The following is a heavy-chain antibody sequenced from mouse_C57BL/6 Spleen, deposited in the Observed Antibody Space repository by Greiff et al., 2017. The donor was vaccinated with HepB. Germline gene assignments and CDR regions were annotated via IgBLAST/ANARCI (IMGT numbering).Heavy chain of an antibody. CDR3: ARHRTDPGVYYAMYY. Sequence: EVHLVESGGDLVKPGGSLKLSCAASGFTFSSYGMSWVRQTPDKRLEWVATISSGGSYTYYPDSVKGRFTISRDNAKNTLYLQMSSLKSEDTAMYYCARHRTDPGVYYAMYYWGQGTSVTVSS. D-gene: IGHD4-1*01. V-gene: IGHV5-6*01. CDR2: ISSGGSYT. J-gene: IGHJ4*01. CDR1: GFTFSSYG.